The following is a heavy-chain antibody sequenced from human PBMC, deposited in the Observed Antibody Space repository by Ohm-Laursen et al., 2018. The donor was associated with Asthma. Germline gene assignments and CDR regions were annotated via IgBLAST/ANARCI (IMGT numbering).Heavy chain of an antibody. D-gene: IGHD2-2*01. J-gene: IGHJ6*02. V-gene: IGHV3-53*01. CDR2: IYSGGST. Sequence: GSLRLSCAASGFTVSSNYMSWVRQAPGKGLEWVSVIYSGGSTYYADSVKGRFTISRDNSKNTLYLQMNSLRAEDTAVYYCAALFGQLQLYYYGMDVWGQGTTVTVSS. CDR3: AALFGQLQLYYYGMDV. CDR1: GFTVSSNY.